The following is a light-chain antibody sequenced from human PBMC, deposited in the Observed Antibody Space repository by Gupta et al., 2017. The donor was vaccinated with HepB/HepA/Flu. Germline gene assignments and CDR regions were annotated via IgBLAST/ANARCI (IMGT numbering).Light chain of an antibody. CDR2: KAS. CDR3: QQDADYPRT. J-gene: IGKJ1*01. CDR1: QNINTW. V-gene: IGKV1-5*03. Sequence: DIQMTQSPSTLSASVGDRVTITCRASQNINTWLAWYQQKPGKAPNLLIYKASYLESGVPSRFSGSGSGTEFTLTISSLQTDDFATYYCQQDADYPRTFGQGTKVEVK.